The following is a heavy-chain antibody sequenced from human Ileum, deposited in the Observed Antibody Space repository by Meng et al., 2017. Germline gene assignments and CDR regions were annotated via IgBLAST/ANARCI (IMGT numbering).Heavy chain of an antibody. J-gene: IGHJ4*02. CDR1: WGSYNDLH. Sequence: PLNQWGAGLSNPLYSLPLTCAVFWGSYNDLHWSWVRQSPGKGLEWIGQIHHSGRTNYKSSLERRVTISVDTSKSQFSLKLTSVTAADTAMYYCVRGPARETHDFDYWGQGALVTVSS. CDR3: VRGPARETHDFDY. CDR2: IHHSGRT. V-gene: IGHV4-34*01. D-gene: IGHD1-26*01.